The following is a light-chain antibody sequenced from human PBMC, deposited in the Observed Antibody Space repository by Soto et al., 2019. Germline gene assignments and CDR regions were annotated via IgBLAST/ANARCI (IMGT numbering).Light chain of an antibody. V-gene: IGKV3-20*01. CDR1: HSVSXXY. CDR2: GAS. Sequence: EIVLTQSPGTLSLSPGXXXTLXXXASHSVSXXYXAWYQQKPGQAPRLLIYGASSRATGIPDRFSGSGSGTDFTLTISRLEPEXXXVXXXXXXXSSPPYTFGQGTKLEIK. CDR3: XXXXSSPPYT. J-gene: IGKJ2*01.